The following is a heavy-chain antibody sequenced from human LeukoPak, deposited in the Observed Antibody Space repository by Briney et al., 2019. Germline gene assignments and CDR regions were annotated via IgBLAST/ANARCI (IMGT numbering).Heavy chain of an antibody. CDR3: ARGGDSSTYYLLDAFDI. D-gene: IGHD3-22*01. Sequence: SETLSLTCTVSGGSINSYYLGWVRQPAGKGLEWIGRIYTTGTTNYSPSLKSRLTMSLDTSKNQFSLKLSSVTAADTAVYYCARGGDSSTYYLLDAFDIWGQGTMVTVSS. V-gene: IGHV4-4*07. J-gene: IGHJ3*02. CDR1: GGSINSYY. CDR2: IYTTGTT.